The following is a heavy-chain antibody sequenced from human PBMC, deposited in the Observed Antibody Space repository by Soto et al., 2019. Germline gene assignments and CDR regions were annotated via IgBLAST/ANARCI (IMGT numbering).Heavy chain of an antibody. CDR3: ASERGGSNWYWFDS. V-gene: IGHV4-59*01. CDR2: IYYSGSS. Sequence: KTSETLSLTCTVSGGSISSYYWSWIRQPPGKGLEWIGYIYYSGSSNYNPSLKSRATISVDTSKKQFSLKLSSVTAAGTAVYYCASERGGSNWYWFDSWGQGTLVTVSS. CDR1: GGSISSYY. J-gene: IGHJ5*01. D-gene: IGHD6-13*01.